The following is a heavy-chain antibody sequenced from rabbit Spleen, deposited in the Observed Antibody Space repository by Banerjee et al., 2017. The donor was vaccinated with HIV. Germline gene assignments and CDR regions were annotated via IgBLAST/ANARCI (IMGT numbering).Heavy chain of an antibody. Sequence: QEQLEESGGDLVQPEGSLTLTCTASGFSFSSRYYMCWVRQAPGKGLEWIGCINTINDVTWYASWAKGRFTISKTSSTTVTLQMTSLTAADTATYFCARDVNGGSYDFNLWGQGTLVTVS. V-gene: IGHV1S45*01. D-gene: IGHD5-1*01. CDR2: INTINDVT. CDR3: ARDVNGGSYDFNL. J-gene: IGHJ4*01. CDR1: GFSFSSRYY.